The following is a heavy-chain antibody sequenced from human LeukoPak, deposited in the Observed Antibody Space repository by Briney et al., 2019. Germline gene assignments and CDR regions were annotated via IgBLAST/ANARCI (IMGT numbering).Heavy chain of an antibody. D-gene: IGHD3-16*01. CDR2: ISKSGTDT. J-gene: IGHJ6*03. V-gene: IGHV3-11*06. Sequence: GGSLRLSCAASGFSFSDYYITWIRQAPGKGLEWVSYISKSGTDTNYADSVKGRFTISRDNAENSLYLQMNSLRAEDTAIYYCARAEGGNYYYYYYMDVWGKGTTVTVSS. CDR3: ARAEGGNYYYYYYMDV. CDR1: GFSFSDYY.